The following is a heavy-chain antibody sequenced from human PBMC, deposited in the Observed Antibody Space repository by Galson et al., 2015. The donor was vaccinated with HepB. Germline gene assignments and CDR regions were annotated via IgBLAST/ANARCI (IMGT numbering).Heavy chain of an antibody. V-gene: IGHV3-7*01. D-gene: IGHD2-8*01. CDR1: GFTFSNSW. CDR3: ARGRSNGGSHYNWFDA. Sequence: SLRLSCAASGFTFSNSWMDWVRQAPGKGLEWVANIKEDGSAKYYVDSVKGRFTISRDNAKNSLDLQMNSLRAEDTAVYYCARGRSNGGSHYNWFDAWGHGTLVTVSS. CDR2: IKEDGSAK. J-gene: IGHJ5*01.